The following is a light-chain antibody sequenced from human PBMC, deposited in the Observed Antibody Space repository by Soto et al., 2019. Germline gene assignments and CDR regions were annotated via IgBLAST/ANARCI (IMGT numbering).Light chain of an antibody. CDR3: QQYGSSST. CDR1: QSISSL. Sequence: EIVLTQSPATLSVSPGERATLSCRASQSISSLLAWYQQKRGQAPRLLIYGASTRATGIPDRFSGSGSGTDFTLTISRLEPEDFAVYYCQQYGSSSTFGQGTRLEIK. J-gene: IGKJ5*01. CDR2: GAS. V-gene: IGKV3-20*01.